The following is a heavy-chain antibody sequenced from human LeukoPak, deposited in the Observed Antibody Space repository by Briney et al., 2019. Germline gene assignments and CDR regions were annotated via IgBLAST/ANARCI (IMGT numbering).Heavy chain of an antibody. J-gene: IGHJ6*02. V-gene: IGHV4-59*08. CDR1: GGSFSGYY. Sequence: PSETLSLTCAVYGGSFSGYYWSWIRQPPGKGLEWIGYIYYSGSTNYNPSLKSRVTISVDTSKNQFSLKLSSVTAADTAVYYCASSYYYDSSGYYGGDYYYGMDVWGQGTTVTVSS. D-gene: IGHD3-22*01. CDR2: IYYSGST. CDR3: ASSYYYDSSGYYGGDYYYGMDV.